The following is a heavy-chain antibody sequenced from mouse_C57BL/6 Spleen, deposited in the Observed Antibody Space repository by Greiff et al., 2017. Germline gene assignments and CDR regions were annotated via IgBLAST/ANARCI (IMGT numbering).Heavy chain of an antibody. Sequence: VQLQQPGAELVKPGASVKMSCKASGYTFTSYWITWVKQRPGQGLEWIGDIYPGSGSTNYNEKFKSKATLTVDTSSSTAYMQLSSLTSEDSAVYSCARVGRYYEYDERYFDVWGTGTTVTVSS. V-gene: IGHV1-55*01. J-gene: IGHJ1*03. CDR1: GYTFTSYW. CDR2: IYPGSGST. CDR3: ARVGRYYEYDERYFDV. D-gene: IGHD2-4*01.